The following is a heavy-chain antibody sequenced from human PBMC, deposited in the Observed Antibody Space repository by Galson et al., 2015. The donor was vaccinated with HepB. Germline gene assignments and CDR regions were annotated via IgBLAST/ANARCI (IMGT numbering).Heavy chain of an antibody. J-gene: IGHJ6*02. V-gene: IGHV6-1*01. CDR2: TYYRSKWFN. CDR1: GDSVSSNNVA. Sequence: CAISGDSVSSNNVAGNWIRQSPSRGLEWLGRTYYRSKWFNEYAVSVKSRITINPDTSKNQFSLQLNSVTPEDTAVYYCARGRPTYFAMDVWGQGTTVTVSS. D-gene: IGHD1-1*01. CDR3: ARGRPTYFAMDV.